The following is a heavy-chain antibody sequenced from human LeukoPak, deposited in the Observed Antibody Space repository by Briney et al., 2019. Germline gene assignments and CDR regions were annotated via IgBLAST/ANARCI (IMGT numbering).Heavy chain of an antibody. CDR1: GYSFTSYW. D-gene: IGHD4-17*01. CDR3: ARQIDDYGDSQFDP. Sequence: GASLQISCQGSGYSFTSYWIGWVRQMPGKGLEWMGIIYPGDSDTRYSPSFQGQVTISADKSISTAYLQWSSLKASDTAMYYCARQIDDYGDSQFDPWGQGTLVTVSS. V-gene: IGHV5-51*01. CDR2: IYPGDSDT. J-gene: IGHJ5*02.